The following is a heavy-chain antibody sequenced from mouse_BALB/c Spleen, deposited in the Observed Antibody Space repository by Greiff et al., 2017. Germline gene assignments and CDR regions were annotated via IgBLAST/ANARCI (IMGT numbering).Heavy chain of an antibody. V-gene: IGHV5-6*01. CDR2: ISSGGSYT. CDR1: GFTFSSYG. CDR3: ARRGNLHPY. J-gene: IGHJ3*01. Sequence: EVQVVESGGDLVKPGGSLKLSCAASGFTFSSYGMSWVRQTPDKRLEWVATISSGGSYTYYPDSVKGRFTISRDNAKNTLYLQMSSLKSEDTAMYYCARRGNLHPYWGQGTLVTVSA. D-gene: IGHD2-1*01.